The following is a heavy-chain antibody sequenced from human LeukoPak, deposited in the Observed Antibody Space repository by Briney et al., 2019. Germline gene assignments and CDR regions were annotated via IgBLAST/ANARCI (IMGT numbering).Heavy chain of an antibody. D-gene: IGHD5-24*01. V-gene: IGHV4-59*01. J-gene: IGHJ6*02. CDR2: IYYSGST. Sequence: SETLSLTCTVSGGSISSYYWSWIRQPPGKGLEWIGYIYYSGSTNYNPSLKSRVTISVDTSKNQFSLKLSSVTAADTAVCYCARGKMATINVYYYYGMDVWGQGTTVTVSS. CDR1: GGSISSYY. CDR3: ARGKMATINVYYYYGMDV.